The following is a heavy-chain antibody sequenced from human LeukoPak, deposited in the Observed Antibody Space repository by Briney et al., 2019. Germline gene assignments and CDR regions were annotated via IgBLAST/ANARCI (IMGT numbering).Heavy chain of an antibody. CDR2: ISSSSSYI. CDR3: AKGIAPESVGFGELFSFDY. Sequence: GGSLRLSCAASGFTFSSYSMNWVRQAPGKGLEWVSSISSSSSYIYYADSVKGRFTISRDNAKNSLYLQMNSLRAEDTAVYYCAKGIAPESVGFGELFSFDYWGQGTLVTVSS. J-gene: IGHJ4*02. V-gene: IGHV3-21*04. CDR1: GFTFSSYS. D-gene: IGHD3-10*01.